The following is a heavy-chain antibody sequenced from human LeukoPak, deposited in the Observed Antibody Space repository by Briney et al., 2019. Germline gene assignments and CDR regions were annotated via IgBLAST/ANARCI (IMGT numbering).Heavy chain of an antibody. CDR1: GFTFSNYW. CDR2: ISGSGGST. J-gene: IGHJ3*02. Sequence: PGGSLRLSCVASGFTFSNYWMHWVRQAPGKGLEWVSAISGSGGSTYYADSVKGRFTISRDNSKNTLYLQMNSLRAEDTAVYYCAKDWRIAAAATEAFDIWGQGTMVTVSS. V-gene: IGHV3-23*01. CDR3: AKDWRIAAAATEAFDI. D-gene: IGHD6-13*01.